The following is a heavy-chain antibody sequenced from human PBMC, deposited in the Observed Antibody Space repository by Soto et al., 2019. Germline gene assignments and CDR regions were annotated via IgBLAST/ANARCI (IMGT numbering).Heavy chain of an antibody. CDR3: ARGRRPQRHCSGGSCYPPENDY. V-gene: IGHV3-30*03. Sequence: PGGSLRLSCAASGFSFSTYGMHWVRQAPGKGLEWVAVMSYDGSNTYYADSVKGRFTISRDNSENTLYLQMNSLRAEDTAVYYCARGRRPQRHCSGGSCYPPENDYWGQGTLVTVSS. J-gene: IGHJ4*02. CDR1: GFSFSTYG. D-gene: IGHD2-15*01. CDR2: MSYDGSNT.